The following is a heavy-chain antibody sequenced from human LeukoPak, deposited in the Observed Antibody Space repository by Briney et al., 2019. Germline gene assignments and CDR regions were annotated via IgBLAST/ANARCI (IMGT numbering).Heavy chain of an antibody. CDR2: ISGSGGST. D-gene: IGHD5-12*01. J-gene: IGHJ4*02. CDR1: GFTFSSYA. V-gene: IGHV3-23*01. Sequence: GGSRRLSCEAAGFTFSSYAMSWVRQAPGKGLEWVSAISGSGGSTYYADSVKGEFSITRDNSKKKLYLQMNSLRAEDTAVYYCARELRGYSGYDVSYFDDWGQGTLVTVSS. CDR3: ARELRGYSGYDVSYFDD.